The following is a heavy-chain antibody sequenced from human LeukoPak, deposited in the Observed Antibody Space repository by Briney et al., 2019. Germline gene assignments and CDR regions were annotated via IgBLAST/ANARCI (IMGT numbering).Heavy chain of an antibody. D-gene: IGHD3-3*01. CDR2: IYHSGST. CDR3: EGDFWSYYYMDV. Sequence: SETLSLTCAVSGYSISSGYYWGWIRQPPGKGLEWIGSIYHSGSTYYNPSLKSRVTISVDTSKNQFSLKLSSVTAADTAVYYCEGDFWSYYYMDVWGKGTTVTVSS. V-gene: IGHV4-38-2*01. J-gene: IGHJ6*03. CDR1: GYSISSGYY.